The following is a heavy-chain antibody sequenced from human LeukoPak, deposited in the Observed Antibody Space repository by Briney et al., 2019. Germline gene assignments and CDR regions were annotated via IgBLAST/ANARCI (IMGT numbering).Heavy chain of an antibody. V-gene: IGHV4-39*01. CDR2: IYYSGST. J-gene: IGHJ4*02. CDR1: GGSIGSNNYY. CDR3: ARLFGITTNKFDY. D-gene: IGHD3-10*01. Sequence: SETLSLTCTVSGGSIGSNNYYWGWIRQPPGKGLEWIGSIYYSGSTYYNPSLKSRVTISVDTSKNQFSLRLSSVTAADTAVYYCARLFGITTNKFDYWGQGTLVTVSS.